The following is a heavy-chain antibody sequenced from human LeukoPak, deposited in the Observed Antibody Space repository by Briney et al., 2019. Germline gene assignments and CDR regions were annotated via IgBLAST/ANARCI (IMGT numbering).Heavy chain of an antibody. D-gene: IGHD3-22*01. J-gene: IGHJ4*02. Sequence: PGGSLRLSCAASGFTFSNYNMNCVRQAPGKGLEWVSSIYYADSLKGRFTISRDNAKNSLYLQMNSLRAEDTAVYYCARSIYHYYASSDYSQFDYWGQGTLVTVSS. V-gene: IGHV3-69-1*01. CDR1: GFTFSNYN. CDR3: ARSIYHYYASSDYSQFDY. CDR2: I.